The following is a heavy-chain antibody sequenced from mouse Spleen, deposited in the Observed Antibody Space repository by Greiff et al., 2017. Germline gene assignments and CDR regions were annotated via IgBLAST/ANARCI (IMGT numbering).Heavy chain of an antibody. CDR3: ARQDRYSTYAMDY. D-gene: IGHD2-14*01. Sequence: EVQGVESGGGLVKPGGSLKLSCAASGFTFSSYTMSWVRQTPAKRLEWVATISSGGGYTYYPDSVKGRFTISRDNARNTLYLQMSSLRSEDTAMYYCARQDRYSTYAMDYWGQRTSVPGSS. CDR1: GFTFSSYT. J-gene: IGHJ4*01. V-gene: IGHV5-9-3*01. CDR2: ISSGGGYT.